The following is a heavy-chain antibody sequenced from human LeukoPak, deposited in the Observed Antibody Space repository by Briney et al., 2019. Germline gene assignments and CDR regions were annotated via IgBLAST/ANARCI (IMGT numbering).Heavy chain of an antibody. CDR2: ISISGSTM. J-gene: IGHJ5*02. D-gene: IGHD2-2*01. Sequence: GGSLRLSCVTSGFTFFTHPMNWVRQAPGKGLGWVSYISISGSTMYYADSVRGRFTISRDNAKNSLYLQMNSLRAEDTAVYYCARAGSRYCSSTSCSNWFDPWGQGTLVTVSS. CDR1: GFTFFTHP. V-gene: IGHV3-48*04. CDR3: ARAGSRYCSSTSCSNWFDP.